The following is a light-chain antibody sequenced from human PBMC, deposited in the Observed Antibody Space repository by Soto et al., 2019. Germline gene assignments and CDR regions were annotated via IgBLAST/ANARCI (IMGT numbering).Light chain of an antibody. V-gene: IGKV3-20*01. CDR3: QQYGSSPET. CDR2: AAS. CDR1: QSVYSNS. J-gene: IGKJ1*01. Sequence: EMVMRQSPGTVSFSPCDGSTLACRASQSVYSNSLAWYQQKPGQAPRLLISAASSRASGIPDRFSGSGSGTDFILTISRLEAEDFAVYYCQQYGSSPETFGQGTKVDIK.